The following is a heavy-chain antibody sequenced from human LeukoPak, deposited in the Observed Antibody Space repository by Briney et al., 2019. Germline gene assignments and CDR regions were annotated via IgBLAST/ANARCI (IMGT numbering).Heavy chain of an antibody. CDR2: IYYSGST. Sequence: NPSETLSLTCTVSGGSISSGGYYWSWIRQHPGKGLEWIGYIYYSGSTYYNPSLKSRLTISVDTSKNQFSLKLSSVTAADTAVHYCARGTTYYYDSSGYPYYFDYWGQGTLVTVSS. D-gene: IGHD3-22*01. J-gene: IGHJ4*02. V-gene: IGHV4-31*03. CDR1: GGSISSGGYY. CDR3: ARGTTYYYDSSGYPYYFDY.